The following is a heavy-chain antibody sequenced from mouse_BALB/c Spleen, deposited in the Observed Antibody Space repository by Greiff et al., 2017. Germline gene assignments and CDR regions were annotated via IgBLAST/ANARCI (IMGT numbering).Heavy chain of an antibody. Sequence: QVQLQQSGAELVRPGTSVKVSCKASGYAFTNYLIEWVKQRPGQGLEWIGVINPGSGGTNYNEKFKGKATLTADKSSSTAYMQLSSLTSDDSAVYFCARGYYGSSEPFAYWGQGTLVTVSA. CDR3: ARGYYGSSEPFAY. CDR1: GYAFTNYL. J-gene: IGHJ3*01. D-gene: IGHD1-1*01. CDR2: INPGSGGT. V-gene: IGHV1-54*01.